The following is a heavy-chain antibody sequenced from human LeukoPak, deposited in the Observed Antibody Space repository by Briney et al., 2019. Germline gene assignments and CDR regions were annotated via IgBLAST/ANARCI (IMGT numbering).Heavy chain of an antibody. Sequence: GGSLRLSCVASGITFSNYAVSWVRQAPEKGLDWVSVISGSAHKIRYADSVKGRFTISRDNSENIMYLQMNNLRVEDTAVYYCAGRPTGYSSGYIHWGQGTLVTVSS. D-gene: IGHD5-18*01. CDR2: ISGSAHKI. CDR3: AGRPTGYSSGYIH. V-gene: IGHV3-23*01. J-gene: IGHJ4*02. CDR1: GITFSNYA.